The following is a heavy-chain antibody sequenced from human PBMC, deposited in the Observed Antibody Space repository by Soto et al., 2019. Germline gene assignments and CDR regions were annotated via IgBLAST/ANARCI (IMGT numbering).Heavy chain of an antibody. D-gene: IGHD1-1*01. CDR1: GINFNDYW. V-gene: IGHV3-7*03. CDR3: ASENWYDFDH. Sequence: EVPLVEAGGDLVQPGGSLRLSCAASGINFNDYWMSWVRQAPGKGREWVAKVKEDGSSKYFSDSVKGRFTISEDNAEISVYMQMNGLRAEDTALYYCASENWYDFDHCGQGTPVTVSS. CDR2: VKEDGSSK. J-gene: IGHJ4*02.